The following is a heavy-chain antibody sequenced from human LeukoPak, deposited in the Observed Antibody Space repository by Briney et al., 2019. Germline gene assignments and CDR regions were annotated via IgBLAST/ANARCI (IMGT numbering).Heavy chain of an antibody. CDR3: AREGLRFSKWTHDAFDI. CDR1: GGTFSSYA. D-gene: IGHD3-3*01. CDR2: IIPIFGTA. V-gene: IGHV1-69*01. J-gene: IGHJ3*02. Sequence: GSSVKVSCKASGGTFSSYAISWVRQAPGQGLEWMGGIIPIFGTANYAQKFQGRVTITADESTSTAYMELSSLRSEDTAVYYCAREGLRFSKWTHDAFDIWGQGTMVTVSS.